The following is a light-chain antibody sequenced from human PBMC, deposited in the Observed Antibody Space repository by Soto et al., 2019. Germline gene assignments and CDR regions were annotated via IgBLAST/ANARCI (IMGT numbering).Light chain of an antibody. CDR3: QQYGSSHLT. CDR1: QSVSSSY. J-gene: IGKJ4*01. CDR2: GAS. V-gene: IGKV3-20*01. Sequence: EIVLTQSTGTLSLSPGERATLSCRASQSVSSSYLAWYQQKPGQAPRLLIYGASSSATGIPDRFSGRGSGTDFTLTISRLEPEDFAMYYCQQYGSSHLTFVGGPKVEIK.